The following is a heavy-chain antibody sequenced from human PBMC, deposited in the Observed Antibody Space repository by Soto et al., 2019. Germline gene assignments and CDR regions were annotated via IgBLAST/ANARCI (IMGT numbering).Heavy chain of an antibody. CDR3: ARDPWGRNTVPTQPYFVY. V-gene: IGHV1-69*01. Sequence: QVQLVQSGAEVKKPGSSVKVSCTASGGTFTSYAISWVRQAPGQGLEWMGGIIPIFGPANYAQKFQGGVTITADESTSTGYMELVSLRSEDTAVYYCARDPWGRNTVPTQPYFVYWGQGTLVTVSS. J-gene: IGHJ4*02. D-gene: IGHD4-17*01. CDR2: IIPIFGPA. CDR1: GGTFTSYA.